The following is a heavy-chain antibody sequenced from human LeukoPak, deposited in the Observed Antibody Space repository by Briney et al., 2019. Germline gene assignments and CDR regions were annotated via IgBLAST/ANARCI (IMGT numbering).Heavy chain of an antibody. D-gene: IGHD3-10*01. Sequence: GRSLRLSCAASGFTFSSYAMHWVRQAPGKGPEWVAVISYDGSNKYYADSVKGRFTISRDNSKNTLYLQMNSLRAEDTAVYYCARYTSGSYCLDYWGQGTLVTVSS. V-gene: IGHV3-30-3*01. CDR2: ISYDGSNK. J-gene: IGHJ4*02. CDR3: ARYTSGSYCLDY. CDR1: GFTFSSYA.